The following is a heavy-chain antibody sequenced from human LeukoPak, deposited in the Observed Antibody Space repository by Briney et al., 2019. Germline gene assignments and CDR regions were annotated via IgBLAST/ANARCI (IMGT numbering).Heavy chain of an antibody. D-gene: IGHD4-17*01. CDR3: ARDTTGLGNYFAS. V-gene: IGHV4-38-2*02. CDR2: IYHSGST. Sequence: ASETLSLTCTVSGYSISSGYYWGWIRQPPGKGLEWIGSIYHSGSTYYTPSLKSRVTISVDKSKNKFSLKLGSVTAADTAVYYCARDTTGLGNYFASWGQGTLVTVSS. CDR1: GYSISSGYY. J-gene: IGHJ4*02.